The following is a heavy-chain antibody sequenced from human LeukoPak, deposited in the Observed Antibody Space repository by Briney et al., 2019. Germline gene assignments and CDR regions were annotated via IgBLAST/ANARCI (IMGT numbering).Heavy chain of an antibody. CDR2: INTGNGNT. CDR3: ARDHHYYDSSGYYD. V-gene: IGHV1-3*04. Sequence: ASVKVSCKASGYTFTTYAMHWVRQAPGQRLEWMAWINTGNGNTKYSQRFQGRVTITRDASASTAYMDLSSLRSEDTAVYYCARDHHYYDSSGYYDWGQGTLVTVSS. CDR1: GYTFTTYA. D-gene: IGHD3-22*01. J-gene: IGHJ4*02.